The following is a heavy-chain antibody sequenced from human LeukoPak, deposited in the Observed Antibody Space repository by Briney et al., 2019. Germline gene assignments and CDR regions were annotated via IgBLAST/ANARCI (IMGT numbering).Heavy chain of an antibody. J-gene: IGHJ4*02. CDR2: INPYSGDT. V-gene: IGHV1-2*06. Sequence: ASVKVSCKASGYTFTSYHIHWVRQAPGQGLEWMGRINPYSGDTNFAQKFQGRVTMTRDTSITTAYMDLSSLTPDDTAVYFCARDQGSLTRSWYTGYWGQGTQVTVSS. CDR3: ARDQGSLTRSWYTGY. D-gene: IGHD6-13*01. CDR1: GYTFTSYH.